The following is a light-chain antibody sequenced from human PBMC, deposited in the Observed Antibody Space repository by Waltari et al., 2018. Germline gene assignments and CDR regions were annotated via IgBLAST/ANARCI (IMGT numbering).Light chain of an antibody. CDR3: QHYYSTPLA. V-gene: IGKV4-1*01. CDR1: QSVLSRSNNKNY. J-gene: IGKJ4*01. CDR2: WAS. Sequence: DIVMTQSPDSLAVSLGERATINCRSSQSVLSRSNNKNYLAWYQRKQGQPPKLLISWASTRESGVPDRFSGSGSGTDFTLTISSLQAEDVAVYYCQHYYSTPLAFGGGTKVEIK.